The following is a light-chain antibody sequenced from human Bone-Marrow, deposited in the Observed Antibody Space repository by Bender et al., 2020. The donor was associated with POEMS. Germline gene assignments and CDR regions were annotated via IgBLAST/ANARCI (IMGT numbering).Light chain of an antibody. V-gene: IGLV2-14*03. J-gene: IGLJ2*01. Sequence: QSALTQPASVSGSPGQSITFSCTGTSSDFGPFNYVSWYQQQPGKAPKLIISDVSDRPSGVSNRFSGSKSGNTASLTISGLQAEDEAYYYCASYTSSSTLVFGGGTKLTVL. CDR1: SSDFGPFNY. CDR2: DVS. CDR3: ASYTSSSTLV.